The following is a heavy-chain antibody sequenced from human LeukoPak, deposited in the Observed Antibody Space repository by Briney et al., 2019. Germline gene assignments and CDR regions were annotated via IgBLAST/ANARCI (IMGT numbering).Heavy chain of an antibody. D-gene: IGHD6-6*01. CDR2: ISAYNGNT. J-gene: IGHJ4*02. Sequence: ASVKVSCKASGYTFTSYGISWVRQAPGRGLEWMGWISAYNGNTNYAQKLQGRVTMTTDTSTSTAYMELRSLRSDDTAVYYCARERARTPYFDYWGQGTLVTVSS. V-gene: IGHV1-18*01. CDR1: GYTFTSYG. CDR3: ARERARTPYFDY.